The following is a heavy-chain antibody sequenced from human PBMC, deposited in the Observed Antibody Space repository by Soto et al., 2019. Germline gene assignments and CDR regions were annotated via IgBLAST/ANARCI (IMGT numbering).Heavy chain of an antibody. CDR3: ARDYVAVAGTREIDY. J-gene: IGHJ4*02. D-gene: IGHD6-19*01. CDR2: INPNSGGT. V-gene: IGHV1-2*02. Sequence: QVQLVQSGAEVKKPGASVKVSCKASGYTFTGYYMHWVRQAPGQGLEWMGWINPNSGGTNYAQKFQGSVTMTRDTSIGTAYMELSRLRADDTAVYYCARDYVAVAGTREIDYWGQGTLVTVSS. CDR1: GYTFTGYY.